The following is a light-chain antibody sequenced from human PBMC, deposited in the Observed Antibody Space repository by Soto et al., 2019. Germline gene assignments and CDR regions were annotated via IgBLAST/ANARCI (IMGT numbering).Light chain of an antibody. CDR2: GAS. J-gene: IGKJ1*01. Sequence: EIVMTQSPATLSVSPGERATLSCRASQSVSSNFAWYQQKPGQAPRLLIYGASTRATGIPARFSGSGSGTEFTLTISSLQSEDFAVYYCQQYNNWPPSWPFGQGTKVEIK. CDR1: QSVSSN. CDR3: QQYNNWPPSWP. V-gene: IGKV3-15*01.